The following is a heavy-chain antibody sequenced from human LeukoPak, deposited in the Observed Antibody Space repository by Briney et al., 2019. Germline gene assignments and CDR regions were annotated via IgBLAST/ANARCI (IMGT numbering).Heavy chain of an antibody. J-gene: IGHJ4*02. CDR1: GFTFSSYG. D-gene: IGHD2-21*02. Sequence: PGGSLRLSCGASGFTFSSYGMNWLRQAPGKGLEWVAVIWYDGSHKYYADSAKGRFTISRDNSKNTVSLQMDSLRLEDTALYYCARDLGGCGDRFCSYYFDHWGQGIQVTGTS. CDR3: ARDLGGCGDRFCSYYFDH. V-gene: IGHV3-33*01. CDR2: IWYDGSHK.